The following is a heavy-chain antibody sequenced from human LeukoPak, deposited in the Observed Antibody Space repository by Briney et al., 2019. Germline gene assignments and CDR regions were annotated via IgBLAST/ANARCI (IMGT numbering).Heavy chain of an antibody. Sequence: SETLSLTCTVSGGSISSSSYYWSWIRQPPGKGLEWIGEINHSGSTNYNPSLKSRFTISVDTSKNQFSLKLSSVTAADTAVYYCARRSPFIVVVPAALYYFDYWGQGTLVTVSS. V-gene: IGHV4-39*07. J-gene: IGHJ4*02. CDR3: ARRSPFIVVVPAALYYFDY. D-gene: IGHD2-2*01. CDR2: INHSGST. CDR1: GGSISSSSYY.